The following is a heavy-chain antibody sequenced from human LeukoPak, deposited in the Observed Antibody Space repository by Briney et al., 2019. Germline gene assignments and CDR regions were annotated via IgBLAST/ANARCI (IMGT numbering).Heavy chain of an antibody. CDR1: GFTLSSYW. J-gene: IGHJ4*02. CDR2: IKRDGRSI. CDR3: ASGRGYSYAYFDY. D-gene: IGHD5-18*01. Sequence: PGGSLRLSCAASGFTLSSYWMHWVRQAPGKGMVWVSRIKRDGRSINYADSVKGRFTISRDNAKNTLYLQMNSLRAEDTAVYYCASGRGYSYAYFDYWGQGTLVTVSS. V-gene: IGHV3-74*01.